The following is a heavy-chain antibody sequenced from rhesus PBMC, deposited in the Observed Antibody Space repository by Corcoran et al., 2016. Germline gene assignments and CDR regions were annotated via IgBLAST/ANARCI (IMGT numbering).Heavy chain of an antibody. D-gene: IGHD4-29*01. Sequence: QVQLQESGPGLVKPSETLSLTCAVSGGPFSSYWWSWISQRPGKGLEWMGESKCKSWRTNPNPSLKSRVPISQGATKNQFSLKLSSVTAAGTAVYYCLRYAGSSFGYWGQGVLVTVSS. V-gene: IGHV4-80*01. CDR2: SKCKSWRT. CDR3: LRYAGSSFGY. J-gene: IGHJ4*01. CDR1: GGPFSSYW.